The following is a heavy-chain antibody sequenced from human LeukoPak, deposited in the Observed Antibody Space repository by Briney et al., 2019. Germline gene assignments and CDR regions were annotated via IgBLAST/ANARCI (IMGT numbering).Heavy chain of an antibody. CDR2: IIPIFGTA. CDR3: ASGVDSSSSPYCYYYMDV. J-gene: IGHJ6*03. CDR1: GGTFSSYA. Sequence: SVKVSCKASGGTFSSYAISWVRQAPGQWLEWMGGIIPIFGTANYAQKFQGRVTITTDESTSTAYMELSSLRSEDTAVYYCASGVDSSSSPYCYYYMDVWGKGTTVTVSS. V-gene: IGHV1-69*05. D-gene: IGHD6-6*01.